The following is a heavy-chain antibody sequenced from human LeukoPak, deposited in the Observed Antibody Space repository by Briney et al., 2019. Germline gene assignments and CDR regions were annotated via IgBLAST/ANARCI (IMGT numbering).Heavy chain of an antibody. V-gene: IGHV3-30*04. D-gene: IGHD2-2*01. J-gene: IGHJ4*02. CDR2: ISSDGSNK. CDR1: GLTFSTYA. CDR3: ARGGDFSSTNCYLPFDL. Sequence: GRSLRLSCAASGLTFSTYAIHWVRQAPGKGLEWVAVISSDGSNKDYADSVKGRFTISRDSSKNTLYLQMNSLRPEDTAVYYCARGGDFSSTNCYLPFDLWGQGTLVTVSS.